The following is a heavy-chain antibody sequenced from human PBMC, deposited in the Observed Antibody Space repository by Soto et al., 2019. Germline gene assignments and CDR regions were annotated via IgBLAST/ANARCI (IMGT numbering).Heavy chain of an antibody. J-gene: IGHJ3*02. D-gene: IGHD3-3*01. CDR2: IYYSGST. Sequence: QVQLQESGPGLVKPSQTLSLTCTVSGGSISSGDYYWGWIRQPPGKGLEWVGYIYYSGSTYYNPSLKSRVTISVDTSKNQFSLKLSSVTAADTAVYYCARDVFDFWSGYPAHAFDIWGQGTMVTVSS. V-gene: IGHV4-30-4*01. CDR1: GGSISSGDYY. CDR3: ARDVFDFWSGYPAHAFDI.